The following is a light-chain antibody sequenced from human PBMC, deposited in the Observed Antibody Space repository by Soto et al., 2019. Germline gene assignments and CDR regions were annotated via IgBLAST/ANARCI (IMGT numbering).Light chain of an antibody. CDR2: GAS. CDR3: QHYNELPLT. J-gene: IGKJ4*01. CDR1: QSVSTN. Sequence: VVLTQSPATLSVSPGERATLSCRASQSVSTNLAWYQQKPGQGPRLLIFGASTRAIGIPARFSGSGSGTDFTLTISSLQSEDFAVYYCQHYNELPLTFGGGTKVDIK. V-gene: IGKV3-15*01.